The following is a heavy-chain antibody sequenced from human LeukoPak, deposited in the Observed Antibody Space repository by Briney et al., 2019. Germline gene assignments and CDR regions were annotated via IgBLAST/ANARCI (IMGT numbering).Heavy chain of an antibody. D-gene: IGHD6-6*01. CDR1: GITLSVYW. CDR3: ATSGSGYFDY. CDR2: IKQDGSEK. V-gene: IGHV3-7*01. Sequence: GGSLRLSCAASGITLSVYWMSWVRQAPGKGLEWVANIKQDGSEKYYRDSVQGRFTISRDNAKNSLYLQMNSLRAEDTAVYYCATSGSGYFDYWGQGSLVTVSS. J-gene: IGHJ4*02.